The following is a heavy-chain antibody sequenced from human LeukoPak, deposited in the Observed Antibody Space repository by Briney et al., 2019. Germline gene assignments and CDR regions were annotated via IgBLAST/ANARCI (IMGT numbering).Heavy chain of an antibody. J-gene: IGHJ5*02. V-gene: IGHV3-11*01. CDR1: GFTFSDYY. CDR3: ARAYHCSSTSCYTGWFDP. Sequence: GGSLRLSCAASGFTFSDYYMSWIRQAPGKGLEWVSYISSSGSTIYYADSVKGRFTISRDNAKNSLYLQMNSLRAEDTAVYYCARAYHCSSTSCYTGWFDPWGQGTLVTVSS. D-gene: IGHD2-2*02. CDR2: ISSSGSTI.